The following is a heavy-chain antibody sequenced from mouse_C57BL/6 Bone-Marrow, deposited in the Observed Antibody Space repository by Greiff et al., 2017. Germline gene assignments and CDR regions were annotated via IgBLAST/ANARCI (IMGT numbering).Heavy chain of an antibody. J-gene: IGHJ3*01. D-gene: IGHD2-1*01. V-gene: IGHV1-81*01. CDR3: ARYGNYPAY. Sequence: QVQLQQPGAELARPGASVKLSCKASGYTFTSYGISWVKQRTGQGLEWIGEIYPRSGNTYYNEKFKGKATLTADKSSSTAYMELRSLTSEDSAVYFCARYGNYPAYWGQGTLVTVSA. CDR1: GYTFTSYG. CDR2: IYPRSGNT.